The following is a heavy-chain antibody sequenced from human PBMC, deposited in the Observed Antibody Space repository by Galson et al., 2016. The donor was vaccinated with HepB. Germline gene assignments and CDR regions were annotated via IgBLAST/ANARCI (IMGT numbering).Heavy chain of an antibody. CDR1: GFNFNNYG. J-gene: IGHJ4*02. Sequence: SLRLSCAASGFNFNNYGIHWVRQAPGKGLEWVAVLSSDGSKNYYVDSVRGRFAISRDNSKNTLYLQMNSLTAEDTAVYYCASACSSTTCYGDFDYWGQGTLVTVSS. D-gene: IGHD2-2*01. CDR3: ASACSSTTCYGDFDY. CDR2: LSSDGSKN. V-gene: IGHV3-30*03.